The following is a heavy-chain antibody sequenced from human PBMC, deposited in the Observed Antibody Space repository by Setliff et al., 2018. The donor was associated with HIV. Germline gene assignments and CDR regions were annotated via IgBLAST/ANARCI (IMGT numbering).Heavy chain of an antibody. J-gene: IGHJ4*02. D-gene: IGHD1-1*01. CDR3: ANRLRGYNKWYYFDY. V-gene: IGHV3-23*01. CDR1: GFTFSSYA. CDR2: MSGSTGDT. Sequence: GGSLRLSCASSGFTFSSYAMTWVRQAPGKGLECVATMSGSTGDTYYADSVKGRFTISRDNSKNTLSLQMNSLGAEDTAVYYCANRLRGYNKWYYFDYWGQGTLVTVSS.